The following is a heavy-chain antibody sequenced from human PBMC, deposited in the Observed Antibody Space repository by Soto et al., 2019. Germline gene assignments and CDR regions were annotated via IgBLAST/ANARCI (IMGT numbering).Heavy chain of an antibody. CDR2: IVPNVGTV. CDR1: GGTLSSFINYP. D-gene: IGHD3-3*01. J-gene: IGHJ4*02. V-gene: IGHV1-69*06. CDR3: ARRDTSGFLRYFDN. Sequence: QMQLVQSGAEVKKPGSSVKVSCKASGGTLSSFINYPINWVRQAPGQGLEWMGGIVPNVGTVNYAQKFQGRVTITADKSTGTAYMELSSLRSEDTALYYCARRDTSGFLRYFDNLGQGTLVTFSS.